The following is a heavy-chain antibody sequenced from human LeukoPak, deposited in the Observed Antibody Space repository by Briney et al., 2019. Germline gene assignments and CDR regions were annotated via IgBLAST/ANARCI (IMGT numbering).Heavy chain of an antibody. CDR3: ARVGITLFGVVIL. Sequence: GGSLSLSCAVSGFIVSSNYMSWARHAPGEGLVWVSILYSGGNTYYADCVTGRFIISRDHSNNTLYLQMNSLRTEDTAVYYCARVGITLFGVVILWGQGTLVTVSS. D-gene: IGHD3-3*01. CDR2: LYSGGNT. CDR1: GFIVSSNY. J-gene: IGHJ4*02. V-gene: IGHV3-53*01.